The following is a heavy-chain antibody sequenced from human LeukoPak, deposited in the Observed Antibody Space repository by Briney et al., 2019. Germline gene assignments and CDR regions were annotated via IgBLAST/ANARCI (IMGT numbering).Heavy chain of an antibody. CDR3: ALGLRYCSSTSCYPYAFDI. J-gene: IGHJ3*02. CDR2: IGGSGGST. D-gene: IGHD2-2*01. Sequence: GGSLRLSCVASGFTFSSYVMSWVRQAPGKGLEWVSGIGGSGGSTYYADSVKGRFTISRDNSKNTLYVQMNSLRAADTAVYYCALGLRYCSSTSCYPYAFDIWGQGTMVTVSS. V-gene: IGHV3-23*01. CDR1: GFTFSSYV.